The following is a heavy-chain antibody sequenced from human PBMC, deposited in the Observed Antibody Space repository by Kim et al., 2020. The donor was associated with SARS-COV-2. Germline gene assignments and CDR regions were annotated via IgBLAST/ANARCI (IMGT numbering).Heavy chain of an antibody. Sequence: SETLSLTCAVYGGSFSGSYWSWIRQPPGKGLEWIGAINHSGSTDYNPSLKSRVTISADTSKNQFSLRLSSVTAADTAVYYCARNGFCSSARCYGWFDPRGQGTLVTVSS. V-gene: IGHV4-34*01. CDR2: INHSGST. CDR1: GGSFSGSY. D-gene: IGHD2-2*03. CDR3: ARNGFCSSARCYGWFDP. J-gene: IGHJ5*02.